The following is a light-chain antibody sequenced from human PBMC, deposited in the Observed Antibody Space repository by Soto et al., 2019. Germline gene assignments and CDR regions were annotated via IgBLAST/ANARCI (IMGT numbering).Light chain of an antibody. CDR3: QSYDSSLSGPVV. Sequence: QLVLTQPPSVSGAPGQRVTISCTGSSSNIGAGYDVHWYQQLPGTAPKLLIYGNSNRPSGVPDRFSGSKSGTSASLAITGLQAEDEADYYCQSYDSSLSGPVVFGGGTKQTVL. CDR2: GNS. CDR1: SSNIGAGYD. J-gene: IGLJ2*01. V-gene: IGLV1-40*01.